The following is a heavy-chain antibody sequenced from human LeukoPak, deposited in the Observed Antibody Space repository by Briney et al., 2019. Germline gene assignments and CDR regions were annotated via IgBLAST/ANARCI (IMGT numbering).Heavy chain of an antibody. CDR1: GGSISSGSYY. D-gene: IGHD6-13*01. CDR2: IYTSGST. Sequence: SQTLSLTCTVSGGSISSGSYYWSWIRQPAGKGLEYIGRIYTSGSTNYNPSLKSRVTISVDTSKNQFSLKLSSVTAADTAVYYCARVRPRRAYSSSWYYFDYWGQGTLVTVSS. V-gene: IGHV4-61*02. J-gene: IGHJ4*02. CDR3: ARVRPRRAYSSSWYYFDY.